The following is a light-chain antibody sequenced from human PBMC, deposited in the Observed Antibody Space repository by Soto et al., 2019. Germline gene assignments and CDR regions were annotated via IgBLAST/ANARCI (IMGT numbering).Light chain of an antibody. CDR2: GAS. CDR3: QQYNGSPWT. Sequence: EIVLTQSPGTLSLSPGERATLSCRASQSVSSSYLAWYQQKPGQAPRLLIYGASSRATGIPDRFSGSGSGTEFTLTISSLQPDDFATYYCQQYNGSPWTFGQGTKVDIK. CDR1: QSVSSSY. J-gene: IGKJ1*01. V-gene: IGKV3-20*01.